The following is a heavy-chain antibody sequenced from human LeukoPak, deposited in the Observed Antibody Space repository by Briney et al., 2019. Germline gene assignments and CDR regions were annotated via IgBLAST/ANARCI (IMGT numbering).Heavy chain of an antibody. J-gene: IGHJ4*02. CDR3: ARADSIAARPFDY. D-gene: IGHD6-6*01. CDR2: ISSSSSYI. Sequence: VGSLRLSCAASGFTFSSYSMNWVRQAPGKGLEWVSSISSSSSYIYYADSVKGRFTISRDNAKNSLYLQMNSLRAEDTAVYYCARADSIAARPFDYWGQGTLVTASS. V-gene: IGHV3-21*01. CDR1: GFTFSSYS.